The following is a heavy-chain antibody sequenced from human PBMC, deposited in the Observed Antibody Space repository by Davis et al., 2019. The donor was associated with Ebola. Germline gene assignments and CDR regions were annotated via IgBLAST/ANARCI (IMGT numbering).Heavy chain of an antibody. Sequence: GESLKISCAASGFTFSSSAMSWVRQAPGKGLEWVSAISGSGGSTYYADSVKGRFTISRDNSKNTLYLQMNSLRAEDTALYYCARADYDSSGYYHGFDYWGQGTLVTVSS. CDR2: ISGSGGST. CDR1: GFTFSSSA. D-gene: IGHD3-22*01. J-gene: IGHJ4*02. CDR3: ARADYDSSGYYHGFDY. V-gene: IGHV3-23*01.